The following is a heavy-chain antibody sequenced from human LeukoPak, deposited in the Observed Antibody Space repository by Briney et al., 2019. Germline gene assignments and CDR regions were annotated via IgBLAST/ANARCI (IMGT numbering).Heavy chain of an antibody. CDR2: ISAHGRDT. J-gene: IGHJ1*01. D-gene: IGHD2-15*01. CDR3: AKDSGWQLLRAEYFQH. Sequence: GGSLRLSGAASGFTFDNYAIHWVRQAPGKGLKWVSLISAHGRDTYYADSVKGRFTVSRDNSKNSLYLQMRSLRPEDTALYYCAKDSGWQLLRAEYFQHWGQGTLVTVSS. V-gene: IGHV3-43*02. CDR1: GFTFDNYA.